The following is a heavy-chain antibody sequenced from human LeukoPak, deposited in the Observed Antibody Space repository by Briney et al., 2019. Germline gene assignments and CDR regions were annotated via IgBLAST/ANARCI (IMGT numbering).Heavy chain of an antibody. CDR2: IYYSGST. D-gene: IGHD2-15*01. J-gene: IGHJ4*02. Sequence: ASQTLSLTCTVSGGSISSGGYYWSWIRQHPGKGLEWIGHIYYSGSTYYNPSLKSRVTISVDTSKNQFSLKLSSVTAADTAVYYCARGLVVVAANYFDYWGQGTLVTVSS. CDR3: ARGLVVVAANYFDY. V-gene: IGHV4-31*02. CDR1: GGSISSGGYY.